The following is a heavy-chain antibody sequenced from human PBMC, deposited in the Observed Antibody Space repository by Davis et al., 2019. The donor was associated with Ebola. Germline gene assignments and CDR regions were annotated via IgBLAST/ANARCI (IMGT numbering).Heavy chain of an antibody. Sequence: MPSETLSLTCTVSGGSISSGGYYWSWIRQHPGKGLEWIGYIYYTGSTYYNPSLKSRVIISVDTSKNQFSLKLSSVTAADTAVYYCARGEEYQLLFGWFDPWGQGTLVTVSS. J-gene: IGHJ5*02. CDR3: ARGEEYQLLFGWFDP. D-gene: IGHD2-2*01. CDR1: GGSISSGGYY. V-gene: IGHV4-31*03. CDR2: IYYTGST.